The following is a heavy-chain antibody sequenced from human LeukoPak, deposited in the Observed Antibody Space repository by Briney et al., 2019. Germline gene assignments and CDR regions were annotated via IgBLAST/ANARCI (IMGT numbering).Heavy chain of an antibody. J-gene: IGHJ5*02. CDR1: GFTFSSLA. Sequence: GGSLRLSCAASGFTFSSLAMSWVRQAPGRGLEWVSAISGSGGSTYYADSVKGRFTISRDNSKNTLYLQMNSLRGEDTAVYYCARDSLLPPTAPSGWFDPWGQGTLVTVSS. V-gene: IGHV3-23*01. D-gene: IGHD2-21*01. CDR2: ISGSGGST. CDR3: ARDSLLPPTAPSGWFDP.